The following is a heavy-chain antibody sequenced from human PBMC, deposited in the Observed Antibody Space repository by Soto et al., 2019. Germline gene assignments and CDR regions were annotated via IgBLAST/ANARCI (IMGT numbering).Heavy chain of an antibody. J-gene: IGHJ3*01. V-gene: IGHV1-18*01. CDR2: ISEYGDS. CDR1: GYIVTSFG. CDR3: ARGGGAYDV. Sequence: QVQLVQSGGEVKKPGATVKVSCKASGYIVTSFGINWVRQAPGQGLEWMGCISEYGDSNYSEKLQDRVSLTTDTNTNKAYMELRSLGSDDTGVYYCARGGGAYDVWGQGTKITVSS.